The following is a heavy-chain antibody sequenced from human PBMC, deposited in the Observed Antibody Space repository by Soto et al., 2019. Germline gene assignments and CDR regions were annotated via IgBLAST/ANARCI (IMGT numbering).Heavy chain of an antibody. J-gene: IGHJ4*02. CDR1: GFTCGYYG. D-gene: IGHD4-17*01. Sequence: PGGSLRLSCAASGFTCGYYGMSWVRQAPGKGLEWVAVISYDGSNKYYADSVKGRFTISRDNSKNTLYLQMNSRRAEDTAVYYCARLTVTTGGLDYWGQGTLVTVSS. CDR3: ARLTVTTGGLDY. V-gene: IGHV3-30-3*01. CDR2: ISYDGSNK.